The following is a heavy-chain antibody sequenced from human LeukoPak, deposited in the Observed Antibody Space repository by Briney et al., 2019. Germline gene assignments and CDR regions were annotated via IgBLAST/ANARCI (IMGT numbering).Heavy chain of an antibody. CDR1: GYGFTSYG. J-gene: IGHJ4*02. V-gene: IGHV1-18*01. CDR3: ARAPSGFTYGPGDH. Sequence: ASVKVSCKASGYGFTSYGITWVRQAPGQGLEWMGWIGTYDGNANYAQKLQGRVTMTTDTSTITAYMELRSLRSDDTAVYYCARAPSGFTYGPGDHWGQGTLVTVSS. D-gene: IGHD5-18*01. CDR2: IGTYDGNA.